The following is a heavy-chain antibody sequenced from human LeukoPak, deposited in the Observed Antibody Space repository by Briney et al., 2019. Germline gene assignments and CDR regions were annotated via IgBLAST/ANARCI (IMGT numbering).Heavy chain of an antibody. D-gene: IGHD3-22*01. J-gene: IGHJ6*03. CDR3: ARVGYYYDSSGYFYYYMDV. CDR2: INHSGST. Sequence: SETLSLTCAVYGGSFSGYYWSWIRQPPGKGLEWIGEINHSGSTNYNPSLRSRVTISVDTSKNQFSLKLSSVTAADTAVYYCARVGYYYDSSGYFYYYMDVWGKGTTVTVSS. V-gene: IGHV4-34*01. CDR1: GGSFSGYY.